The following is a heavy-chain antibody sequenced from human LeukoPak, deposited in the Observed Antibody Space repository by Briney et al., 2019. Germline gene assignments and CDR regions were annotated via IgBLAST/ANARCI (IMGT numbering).Heavy chain of an antibody. J-gene: IGHJ6*04. Sequence: PSETLSLTRAVSGHSISTGYYWGWIRPPPGKGLEWIGSMSHNRGTYYNPSLKSRVTISMDTSKNQISLRLTSVTAADTAVYYCASYYASGVSAYNYYGMDVWGKGTTVTVSS. D-gene: IGHD3-10*01. CDR2: MSHNRGT. V-gene: IGHV4-38-2*01. CDR1: GHSISTGYY. CDR3: ASYYASGVSAYNYYGMDV.